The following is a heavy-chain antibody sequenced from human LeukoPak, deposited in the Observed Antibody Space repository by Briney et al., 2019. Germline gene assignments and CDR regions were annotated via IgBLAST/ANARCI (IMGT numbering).Heavy chain of an antibody. CDR3: ARIRDGYNDAYDI. CDR1: GFTFTNYN. D-gene: IGHD5-24*01. CDR2: INPSGGST. V-gene: IGHV1-46*01. Sequence: ASVKVSCKASGFTFTNYNMHWVRQAPGQGLEWMGIINPSGGSTNYAQNFQARVTMTRDTSTSTVYMELSSLRSEDTAVYYCARIRDGYNDAYDIWGQGTVVTVPS. J-gene: IGHJ3*02.